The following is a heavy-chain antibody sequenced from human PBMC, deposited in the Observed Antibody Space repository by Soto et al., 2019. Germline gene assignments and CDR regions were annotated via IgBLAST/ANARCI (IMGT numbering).Heavy chain of an antibody. CDR1: GGSISSGGYY. J-gene: IGHJ4*02. CDR2: IYYSGST. V-gene: IGHV4-31*03. Sequence: PSETLSLTCTVSGGSISSGGYYWSWIRQHPGKGLEWSGYIYYSGSTYYKPSLKSRVTISVDTSKNQFSLKLRSVTAADTAVYYCARAEYCSSTSCYTRGYYFDCWGQGTLVTVSS. D-gene: IGHD2-2*02. CDR3: ARAEYCSSTSCYTRGYYFDC.